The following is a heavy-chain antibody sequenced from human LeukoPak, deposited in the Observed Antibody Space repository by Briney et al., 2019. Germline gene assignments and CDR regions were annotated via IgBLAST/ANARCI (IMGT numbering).Heavy chain of an antibody. D-gene: IGHD6-19*01. CDR2: ISSSSSYI. V-gene: IGHV3-21*01. Sequence: GSLRLSCAASGFTFSSYSMNWVRRAPGKGLEWVSSISSSSSYIYYADSVKGRFTISRDNAKNSLYLQMNSLRAEDTAVYYCARDRDSSGWNWGQGTLVTVSS. CDR3: ARDRDSSGWN. J-gene: IGHJ4*02. CDR1: GFTFSSYS.